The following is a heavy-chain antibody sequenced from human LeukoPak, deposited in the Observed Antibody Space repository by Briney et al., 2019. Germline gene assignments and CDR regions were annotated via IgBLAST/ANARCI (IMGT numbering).Heavy chain of an antibody. V-gene: IGHV4-39*07. Sequence: SENLSLNCTVSGGSINNTLFYWGWIRQPPGKGLEWIGTVYYDGINYSSPSLKSRVATSVDRSKNQFSLKLSSVTAADTAVYYCARLGIRYFDWPLVYYGMDVWGQGTTVTVSS. D-gene: IGHD3-9*01. CDR1: GGSINNTLFY. CDR2: VYYDGIN. J-gene: IGHJ6*02. CDR3: ARLGIRYFDWPLVYYGMDV.